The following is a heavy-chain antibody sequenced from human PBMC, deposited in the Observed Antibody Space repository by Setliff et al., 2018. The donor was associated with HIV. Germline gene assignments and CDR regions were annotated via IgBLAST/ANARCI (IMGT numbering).Heavy chain of an antibody. CDR1: GYTFSSYD. J-gene: IGHJ6*03. CDR3: ARARRDSYDRGRRNHYYIDV. V-gene: IGHV1-8*02. D-gene: IGHD3-22*01. CDR2: MNPNSGNT. Sequence: ASVKVSCKASGYTFSSYDINWVRQATGQGLEWMGWMNPNSGNTGYAQKFQGRVTMTRDTSISTAYMELNNLKFEGTAVYYCARARRDSYDRGRRNHYYIDVWGKGTTVTVS.